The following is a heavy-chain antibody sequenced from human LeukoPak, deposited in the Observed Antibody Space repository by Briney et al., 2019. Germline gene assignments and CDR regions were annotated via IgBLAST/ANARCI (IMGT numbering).Heavy chain of an antibody. CDR3: ARVVDCSSTSCYGLRFLEWLFDY. CDR2: IYYSGST. D-gene: IGHD2-2*01. Sequence: PSETLSLTCTVSGGSTSSSNYYWSWIRQHPGKGLEWIGYIYYSGSTYYNPSLKSRVTISVDTSKNQFSLKLSSVTAADTAVYYCARVVDCSSTSCYGLRFLEWLFDYWGQGTLVTVSS. J-gene: IGHJ4*02. V-gene: IGHV4-31*03. CDR1: GGSTSSSNYY.